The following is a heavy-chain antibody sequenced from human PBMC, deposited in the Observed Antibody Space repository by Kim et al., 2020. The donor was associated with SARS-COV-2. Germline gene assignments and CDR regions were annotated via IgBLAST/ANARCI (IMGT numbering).Heavy chain of an antibody. J-gene: IGHJ4*02. CDR3: AKFIAAAGRFDF. D-gene: IGHD6-13*01. Sequence: NYNPSLKSRVTRSVDTSKNQFSLKLSSVTAADTAVYYCAKFIAAAGRFDFWGQGTLVTVSS. V-gene: IGHV4-59*01.